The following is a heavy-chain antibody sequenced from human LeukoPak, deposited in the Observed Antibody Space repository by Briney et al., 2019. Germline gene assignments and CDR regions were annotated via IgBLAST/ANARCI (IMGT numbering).Heavy chain of an antibody. D-gene: IGHD3-16*01. CDR1: GFTFSSYA. CDR3: ATNSRFMITFGGVPYYMDV. V-gene: IGHV3-30*04. J-gene: IGHJ6*03. Sequence: PGGSLRLSCAASGFTFSSYAMHWVRQAPGKGLEWVAVISYDGSNKYYADSVKGRFTISRDNSKNTLYLQMNSLRAEDTAVYYCATNSRFMITFGGVPYYMDVWGKGTTVTVSS. CDR2: ISYDGSNK.